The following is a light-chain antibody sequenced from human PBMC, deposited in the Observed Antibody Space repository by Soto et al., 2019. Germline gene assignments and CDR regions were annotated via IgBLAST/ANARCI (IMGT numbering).Light chain of an antibody. CDR2: DVS. V-gene: IGKV3-11*01. CDR1: QSVTSY. J-gene: IGKJ5*01. CDR3: QQRSDWPLT. Sequence: MMMTQSPATLSLSPGERATLSCRASQSVTSYLAWYQQKPGQAPRLLIYDVSNRASGIPARFSGSGSETDFTLTISSLEPEDFAVYYCQQRSDWPLTFGQGTRLEIK.